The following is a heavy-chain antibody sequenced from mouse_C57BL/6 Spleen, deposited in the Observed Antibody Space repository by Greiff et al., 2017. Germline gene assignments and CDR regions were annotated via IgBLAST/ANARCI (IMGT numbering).Heavy chain of an antibody. CDR1: GYTFTSYW. J-gene: IGHJ2*01. CDR3: VCLFDY. CDR2: IDPSDSYT. V-gene: IGHV1-59*01. Sequence: QVQLQQSGAELVRPGTSVKLSCKASGYTFTSYWMHWVKQRPGQGLEWIGVIDPSDSYTNYNQKFKGKATLTVDTSSSTAYMQLSSLTSEDSADYYYVCLFDYWGQGTTLTVSS.